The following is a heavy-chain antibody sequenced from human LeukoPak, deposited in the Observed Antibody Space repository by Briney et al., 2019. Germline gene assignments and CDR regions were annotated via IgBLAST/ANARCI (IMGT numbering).Heavy chain of an antibody. D-gene: IGHD5-18*01. V-gene: IGHV1-69*04. CDR3: ARDQGLTAPPPYGLDV. CDR1: GGTFSSSA. CDR2: IIPALNIT. J-gene: IGHJ6*02. Sequence: SVKVSCKTSGGTFSSSAITWVRQAPGQGLEWMGRIIPALNITTYAQKFQGSVTITADTSTSTVCMELSSLRSEETAVYYCARDQGLTAPPPYGLDVWGQGTTVIVSS.